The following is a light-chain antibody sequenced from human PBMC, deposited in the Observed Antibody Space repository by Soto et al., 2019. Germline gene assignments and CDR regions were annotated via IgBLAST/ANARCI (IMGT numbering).Light chain of an antibody. CDR2: DAS. CDR3: QQSYSTPWT. Sequence: DSQMIQSPSSLSASVGDRVTITCRASQSISTYLNWYQQKPGKAPKVLIYDASSLESGVPSRFSGSVSGTDFTLSISSLQPEDFATYYCQQSYSTPWTFGQGTKVDIK. V-gene: IGKV1-39*01. CDR1: QSISTY. J-gene: IGKJ1*01.